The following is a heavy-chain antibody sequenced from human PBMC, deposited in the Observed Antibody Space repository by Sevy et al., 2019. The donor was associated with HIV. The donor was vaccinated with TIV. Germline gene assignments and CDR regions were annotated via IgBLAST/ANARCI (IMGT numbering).Heavy chain of an antibody. Sequence: GGSLRLSCAASGFNFSSYGMHWVRQTPGKGLEWVAVISYAGSSKYYGDSVKGRFAISRDNSKNTLYLQINSLRAEDTAVYYCAKESGSYHDFWSGHDAFDIWGQGTMVTVSS. J-gene: IGHJ3*02. V-gene: IGHV3-30*18. D-gene: IGHD3-3*01. CDR2: ISYAGSSK. CDR1: GFNFSSYG. CDR3: AKESGSYHDFWSGHDAFDI.